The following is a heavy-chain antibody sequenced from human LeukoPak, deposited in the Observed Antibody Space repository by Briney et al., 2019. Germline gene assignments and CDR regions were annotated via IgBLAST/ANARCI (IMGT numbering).Heavy chain of an antibody. D-gene: IGHD2-2*01. CDR2: ISSSGSTI. J-gene: IGHJ4*02. Sequence: GGSLRLSCAASGFTSSSYEMNWVRQAPGKGLEWVSYISSSGSTIYYADSVKGRFTISRDNAKNSLYLQMYSLRAEDTAVYYCASVGSTSYQFDYWGQGTLVTVSS. CDR1: GFTSSSYE. CDR3: ASVGSTSYQFDY. V-gene: IGHV3-48*03.